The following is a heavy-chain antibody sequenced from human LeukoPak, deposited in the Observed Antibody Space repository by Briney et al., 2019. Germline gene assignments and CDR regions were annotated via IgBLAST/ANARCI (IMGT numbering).Heavy chain of an antibody. CDR3: ARVILGTALDY. J-gene: IGHJ4*02. Sequence: SETLSLTCAVYGGSFSGYYWSWIRQPPGKGLEWIGEINHSGSTNYNPSLKSRVTISVDTSKNQFSLNLSSVTAADTAVYYCARVILGTALDYWGQGTLVTVSS. V-gene: IGHV4-34*01. CDR2: INHSGST. D-gene: IGHD3-16*01. CDR1: GGSFSGYY.